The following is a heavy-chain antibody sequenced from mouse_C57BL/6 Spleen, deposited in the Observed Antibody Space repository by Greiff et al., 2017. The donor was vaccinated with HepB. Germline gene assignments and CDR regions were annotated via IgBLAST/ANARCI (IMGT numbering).Heavy chain of an antibody. CDR3: ARAPTYSLFDY. V-gene: IGHV3-6*01. Sequence: EVKLQESGPGLVKPSQSLSLTCSVSGYSITSGYYWNWIRQFPGNKLEWMGYISYDGSNNYNPSLKNRIPITRDTSKNQFFLKLNSVTTEDTATYYCARAPTYSLFDYWGQGTTLTVSS. J-gene: IGHJ2*01. D-gene: IGHD2-10*01. CDR1: GYSITSGYY. CDR2: ISYDGSN.